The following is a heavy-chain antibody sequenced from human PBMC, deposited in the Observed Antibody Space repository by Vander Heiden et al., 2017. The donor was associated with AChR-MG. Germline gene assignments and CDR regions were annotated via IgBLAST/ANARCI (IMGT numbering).Heavy chain of an antibody. D-gene: IGHD2-2*01. J-gene: IGHJ5*02. V-gene: IGHV3-21*01. CDR1: GLTFSSYS. Sequence: EVQLVESGGGLVKPGGSLRLSCAASGLTFSSYSMNWVRQAPGKGLEWVSSISSSSSYIYYADSVKGRFTISRDNAKNSLYLQMNSLRAEDTAVYYCARDIVVVPAATKPNWFDPWGQGTLVTVSS. CDR2: ISSSSSYI. CDR3: ARDIVVVPAATKPNWFDP.